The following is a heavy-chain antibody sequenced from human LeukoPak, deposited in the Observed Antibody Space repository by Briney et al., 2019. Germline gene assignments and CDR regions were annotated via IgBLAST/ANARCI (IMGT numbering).Heavy chain of an antibody. CDR3: ARAAQQFFNCSSTSCYSYYFDY. D-gene: IGHD2-2*02. J-gene: IGHJ4*02. V-gene: IGHV3-21*01. CDR1: GFTFSSYS. Sequence: GGSLRLSCAASGFTFSSYSMNWVRQAPGKGLEWVSSISSSSSYIYYADSVKGRFTISRDNAKNSLYLQMNSLRAEDTAVYYCARAAQQFFNCSSTSCYSYYFDYRGQGTLVTVSS. CDR2: ISSSSSYI.